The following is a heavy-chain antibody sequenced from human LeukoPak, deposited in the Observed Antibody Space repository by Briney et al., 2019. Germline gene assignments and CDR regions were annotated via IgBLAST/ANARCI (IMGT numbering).Heavy chain of an antibody. CDR3: ASCSTSCPS. D-gene: IGHD2-2*01. Sequence: SETLSLTCAVYGGSFSSYYWSWIRQPPGKGLEWIGEINHSGSTNYNPSLKSRVTISVDTSKNQFSLKLSSVTAADTAVYYCASCSTSCPSWGQGTLVTVSS. CDR2: INHSGST. CDR1: GGSFSSYY. J-gene: IGHJ4*02. V-gene: IGHV4-34*01.